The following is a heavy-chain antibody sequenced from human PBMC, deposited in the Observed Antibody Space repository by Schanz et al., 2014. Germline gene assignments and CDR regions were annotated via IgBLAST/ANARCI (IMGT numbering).Heavy chain of an antibody. CDR3: ARQRSYFYAMDV. V-gene: IGHV3-11*01. CDR1: GFIFNDYY. Sequence: QVQLVESGGGLVKPGGSLRLSCAASGFIFNDYYMSWVRQAPGKGLEWVSYISSVGISKYYADPVKGRFTISRDSAKNSLYLQMNSLRAEDTAVYYCARQRSYFYAMDVWGQGTTVTVSS. CDR2: ISSVGISK. J-gene: IGHJ6*02.